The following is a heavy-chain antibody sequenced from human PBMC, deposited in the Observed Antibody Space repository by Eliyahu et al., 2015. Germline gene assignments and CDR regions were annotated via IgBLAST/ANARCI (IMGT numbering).Heavy chain of an antibody. CDR3: ARESGDCSSTSCYGFFDY. V-gene: IGHV1-2*02. CDR1: GYTFXXHY. D-gene: IGHD2-2*03. J-gene: IGHJ4*02. Sequence: QVQLVQSGAEVKKPGASVXVSCXASGYTFXXHYMHWVRQAPGQGLEWMGWINPNSGGTNYXQKFQGRVTMTRDTSISTAYMELSRLRSDDTAVYYCARESGDCSSTSCYGFFDYWGQGTLVTVSS. CDR2: INPNSGGT.